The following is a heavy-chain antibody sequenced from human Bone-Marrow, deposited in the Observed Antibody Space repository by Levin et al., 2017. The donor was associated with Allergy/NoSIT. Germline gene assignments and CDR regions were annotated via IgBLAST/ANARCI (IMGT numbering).Heavy chain of an antibody. Sequence: GGSLRLSCAFSGITFSDYYMSWIRQAPGKGLEWVSYIGGSGRPIYYAASVKGRFTISRDNAKNSLYLQMNSLSADDTAVYYCARGERHYYGVSTYFVWGQGTTVTVS. V-gene: IGHV3-11*01. D-gene: IGHD3-10*01. CDR1: GITFSDYY. CDR2: IGGSGRPI. CDR3: ARGERHYYGVSTYFV. J-gene: IGHJ6*02.